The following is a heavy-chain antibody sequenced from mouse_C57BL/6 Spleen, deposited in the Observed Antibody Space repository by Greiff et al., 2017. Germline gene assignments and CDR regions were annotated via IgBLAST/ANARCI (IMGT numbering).Heavy chain of an antibody. CDR1: GYTFTDYE. CDR3: TGTGFAY. J-gene: IGHJ3*01. Sequence: QVQLKESGAELVRPGASVTLSCKASGYTFTDYEMHWVKQTPVHGLEWIGAIDPETGGTAYNQKFKGKAILTADKSSSTAYMELRSLTSEDSAFYYCTGTGFAYWGQGTLVTVSA. D-gene: IGHD3-3*01. V-gene: IGHV1-15*01. CDR2: IDPETGGT.